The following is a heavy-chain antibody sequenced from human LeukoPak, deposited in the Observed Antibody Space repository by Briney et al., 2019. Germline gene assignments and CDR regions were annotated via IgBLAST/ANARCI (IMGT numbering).Heavy chain of an antibody. V-gene: IGHV3-74*01. D-gene: IGHD5-18*01. CDR3: ARSNNYGFDY. Sequence: GGSLRLSCAASGFTFSNYWMHWVRQAPGKGLVLVSRIKSDGSSTSYADSVKGRFIISRDNAKNTLYLQMNSLRAEDTAVYYCARSNNYGFDYWGQGTLATVSS. J-gene: IGHJ4*02. CDR2: IKSDGSST. CDR1: GFTFSNYW.